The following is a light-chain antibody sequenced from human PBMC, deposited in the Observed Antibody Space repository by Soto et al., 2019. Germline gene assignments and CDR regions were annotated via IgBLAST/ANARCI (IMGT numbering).Light chain of an antibody. CDR2: LNSDGSH. V-gene: IGLV4-69*01. Sequence: QSVLTQSPSASASLGASVKLTCTLSSGHSSYAIAWHQQQPEKGPRYLMKLNSDGSHSKGDGIPDRCSGSSSGAERYLTISSLQSEDEADYYCQTWGTGIQVFGTGTKVTVL. CDR3: QTWGTGIQV. J-gene: IGLJ1*01. CDR1: SGHSSYA.